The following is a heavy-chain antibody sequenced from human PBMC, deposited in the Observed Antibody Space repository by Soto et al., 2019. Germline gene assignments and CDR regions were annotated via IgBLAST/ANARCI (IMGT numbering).Heavy chain of an antibody. J-gene: IGHJ4*02. Sequence: ASVKVSCKASGYTFTSYGISWVRQAPGQGLEWMGWISAYNGNTNYAQKLQGRVTMTTDTSTSTAYMELRSLRSDDTAVYYCARDGYCSGGSCYSREAVDYWGQGTLVTSPQ. CDR3: ARDGYCSGGSCYSREAVDY. V-gene: IGHV1-18*01. CDR1: GYTFTSYG. CDR2: ISAYNGNT. D-gene: IGHD2-15*01.